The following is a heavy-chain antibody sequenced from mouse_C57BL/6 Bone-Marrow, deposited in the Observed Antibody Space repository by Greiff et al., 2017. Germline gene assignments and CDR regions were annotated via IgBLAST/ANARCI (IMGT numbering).Heavy chain of an antibody. CDR2: IDPENGDT. CDR3: TTGYDYDRAWFAY. D-gene: IGHD2-4*01. CDR1: GFNIKDDY. J-gene: IGHJ3*01. Sequence: EVQLQQSGAELVRPGASVKLSCTASGFNIKDDYMHWVKQRPEQGLEWIGWIDPENGDTEYASKFQGKANITADTSSNTAYMQLSSLTSEDTAVYYCTTGYDYDRAWFAYWGQGTLVTVSA. V-gene: IGHV14-4*01.